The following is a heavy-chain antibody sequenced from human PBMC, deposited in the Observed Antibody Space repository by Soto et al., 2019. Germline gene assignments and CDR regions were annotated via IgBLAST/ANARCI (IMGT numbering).Heavy chain of an antibody. V-gene: IGHV3-11*01. Sequence: LXLSCAASCFTCSDYYMSWLRQAPGKGLEWVSYISSRGSTIYYAYSVKGRFTISRDNAKNSLYLQMNSLRAEDTAVYYCARVAGYYDSSGYYWYFDLWGRGTLGTVSS. D-gene: IGHD3-22*01. CDR2: ISSRGSTI. J-gene: IGHJ2*01. CDR3: ARVAGYYDSSGYYWYFDL. CDR1: CFTCSDYY.